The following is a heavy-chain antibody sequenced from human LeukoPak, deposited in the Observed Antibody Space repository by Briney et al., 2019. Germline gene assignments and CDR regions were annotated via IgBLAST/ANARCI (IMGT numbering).Heavy chain of an antibody. CDR1: GFTFSSYG. Sequence: GGPLRLSCAASGFTFSSYGMTWVRQAPGKGLEWVSAISGSGGSTYYADSVKGRFTISRDNSKNTLYLQMNSLRAEDTAVYYCAKDPSAGTVSWWFDPWGQGTLVTVSS. CDR2: ISGSGGST. J-gene: IGHJ5*02. V-gene: IGHV3-23*01. D-gene: IGHD6-13*01. CDR3: AKDPSAGTVSWWFDP.